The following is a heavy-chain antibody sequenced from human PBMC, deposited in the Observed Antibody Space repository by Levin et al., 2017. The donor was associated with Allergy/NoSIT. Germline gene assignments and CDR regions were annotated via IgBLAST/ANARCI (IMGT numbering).Heavy chain of an antibody. V-gene: IGHV5-51*01. Sequence: PGGSLRLSCKGSGYTFTNEWIGWVRQMPGKGLEWMGIIYPDDSDTRYSPSFQGQVTISADKSISTAYLQWSSLKASDSAIYYCARGGGRRFDPWGQGTLVTVSS. CDR3: ARGGGRRFDP. J-gene: IGHJ5*02. D-gene: IGHD3-16*01. CDR2: IYPDDSDT. CDR1: GYTFTNEW.